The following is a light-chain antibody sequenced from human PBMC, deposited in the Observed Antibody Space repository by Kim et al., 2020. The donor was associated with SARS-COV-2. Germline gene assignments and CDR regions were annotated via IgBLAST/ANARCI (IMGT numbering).Light chain of an antibody. CDR3: QQDGSSPKT. CDR2: GAS. J-gene: IGKJ1*01. CDR1: QSVSSSY. V-gene: IGKV3-20*01. Sequence: EIVLTQYPGTLSLSPGERATLSCRASQSVSSSYLAWYQQKPGQAPRLLIYGASSRATGIPDRFSGSGSGTDFTLTISRLEPEDFAVYYCQQDGSSPKTFGQGTKVDIK.